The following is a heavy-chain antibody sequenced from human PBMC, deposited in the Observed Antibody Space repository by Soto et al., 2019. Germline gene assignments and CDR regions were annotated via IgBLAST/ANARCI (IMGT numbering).Heavy chain of an antibody. D-gene: IGHD5-12*01. CDR1: VGTFSSYA. Sequence: SVKVSCKASVGTFSSYAISWVRQAPEQGLEWMGGIIPIFGTANYAQKFQGRVTITADESTSTAYMELSSLRSEDTAVYYCARVFAAVATSSYFDYWGQGTLVTVSS. CDR3: ARVFAAVATSSYFDY. J-gene: IGHJ4*02. V-gene: IGHV1-69*13. CDR2: IIPIFGTA.